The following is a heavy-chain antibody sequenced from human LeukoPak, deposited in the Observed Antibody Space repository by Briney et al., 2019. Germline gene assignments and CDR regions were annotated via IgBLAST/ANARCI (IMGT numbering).Heavy chain of an antibody. CDR1: GYTFTSYD. CDR3: ARVTIDLEYCSSTSCYILRREEANYGMDV. J-gene: IGHJ6*02. CDR2: MNPNSGNT. D-gene: IGHD2-2*02. Sequence: ASVKVSCKASGYTFTSYDINWVRQATGQGLEWMGWMNPNSGNTGYAQKFQGRVTMTRNTSISTAYMELSSLRSEDTAVYYCARVTIDLEYCSSTSCYILRREEANYGMDVWGQGTTVTVSS. V-gene: IGHV1-8*01.